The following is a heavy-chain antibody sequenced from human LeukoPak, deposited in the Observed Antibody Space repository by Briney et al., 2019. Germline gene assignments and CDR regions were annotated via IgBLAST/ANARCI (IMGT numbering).Heavy chain of an antibody. CDR1: GVSISTGYW. J-gene: IGHJ4*02. CDR2: IHHSGSA. CDR3: VRNGDYSADY. V-gene: IGHV4-4*02. D-gene: IGHD4-17*01. Sequence: SGTLSLTCAVSGVSISTGYWWSWVRQPPGERLEWIGEIHHSGSAACNPSLKSRVIISVDKSKNQFSLNLNSVTAADTAVYYCVRNGDYSADYWGQGTLVTVSS.